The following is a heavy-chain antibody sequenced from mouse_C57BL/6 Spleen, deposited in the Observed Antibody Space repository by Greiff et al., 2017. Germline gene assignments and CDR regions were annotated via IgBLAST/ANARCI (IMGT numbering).Heavy chain of an antibody. CDR2: IDPSDSYT. V-gene: IGHV1-69*01. J-gene: IGHJ1*03. Sequence: QVQLQQPGAELVMPGASVKLSCKASGYTFTSYWMHWVKQRPGQGLEWIGEIDPSDSYTNYNQKFKGKSTLTVDKSSSTAYMQLSSLTSEDSAVYYGARGYGSSYGYFDGWGTGTTVTVSS. CDR1: GYTFTSYW. CDR3: ARGYGSSYGYFDG. D-gene: IGHD1-1*01.